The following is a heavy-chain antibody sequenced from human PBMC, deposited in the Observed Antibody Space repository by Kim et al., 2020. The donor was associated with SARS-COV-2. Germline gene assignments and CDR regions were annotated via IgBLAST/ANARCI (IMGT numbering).Heavy chain of an antibody. J-gene: IGHJ6*02. D-gene: IGHD2-15*01. CDR3: ATERTQFCSGGTCYSKYYYYGMDV. Sequence: TLSLTCTVSGGSISSGGYYWSWIRQHPGKGLEWIGYIYYSGSTYYNPSLKSRVTISVDTSKNQFSLKLSSVTAADTAVYYCATERTQFCSGGTCYSKYYYYGMDVWGQGTTVTVSS. CDR2: IYYSGST. CDR1: GGSISSGGYY. V-gene: IGHV4-31*03.